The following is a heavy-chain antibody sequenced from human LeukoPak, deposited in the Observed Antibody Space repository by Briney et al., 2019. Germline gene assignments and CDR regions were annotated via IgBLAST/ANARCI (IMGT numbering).Heavy chain of an antibody. Sequence: ASVKVSCKASGYTFTRYAMNWLRQAPGKVLEWTGWINPNTGNPTYAQAFTGRFVFSLDTSVSTAYLQISSLNTEDTAVYYCAIDQPVAGVSNFDSWGQGTLVTVSS. CDR2: INPNTGNP. CDR1: GYTFTRYA. J-gene: IGHJ4*02. CDR3: AIDQPVAGVSNFDS. D-gene: IGHD6-19*01. V-gene: IGHV7-4-1*02.